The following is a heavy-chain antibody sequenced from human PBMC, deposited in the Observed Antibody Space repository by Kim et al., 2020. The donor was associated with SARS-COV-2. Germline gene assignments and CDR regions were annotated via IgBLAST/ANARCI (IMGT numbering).Heavy chain of an antibody. CDR2: IYYSGST. CDR1: GGSISSSSYY. Sequence: SETLSLTCTVSGGSISSSSYYWGWIRQPPGKGLEWIGSIYYSGSTYYNPSLKSRVTISVDTSKNQFSLKLSSVTAADTAVYYCARDHKRWLAPVASFDP. CDR3: ARDHKRWLAPVASFDP. V-gene: IGHV4-39*07. D-gene: IGHD6-19*01. J-gene: IGHJ5*02.